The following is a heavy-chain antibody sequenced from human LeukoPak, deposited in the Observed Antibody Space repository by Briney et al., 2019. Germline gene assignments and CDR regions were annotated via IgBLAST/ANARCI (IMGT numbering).Heavy chain of an antibody. J-gene: IGHJ4*02. V-gene: IGHV4-39*02. CDR1: GGSISSSSYY. Sequence: SETLSLTCTVSGGSISSSSYYWGWIRQPPGKGLEWIGSIYYSGSTYYNPSLKSRVTISVDTSKNQFSLKLSSVTAADTAVYYCARDRYGDYGIDYWGQGTLVTVSS. CDR3: ARDRYGDYGIDY. CDR2: IYYSGST. D-gene: IGHD4-17*01.